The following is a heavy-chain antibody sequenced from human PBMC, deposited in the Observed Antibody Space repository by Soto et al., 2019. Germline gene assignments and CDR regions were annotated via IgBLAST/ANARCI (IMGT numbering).Heavy chain of an antibody. Sequence: SETLSLTCTVSGGSISSSSYYWGWIRQPPGKGLEWIGSIYYSGSTYYNPSLKSRVTISVDTSKNQFSLKLSSVTAADTAVYYCVGRFAEGYYGMDVWGQGTTVTVSS. J-gene: IGHJ6*02. CDR3: VGRFAEGYYGMDV. V-gene: IGHV4-39*01. CDR2: IYYSGST. CDR1: GGSISSSSYY. D-gene: IGHD3-10*01.